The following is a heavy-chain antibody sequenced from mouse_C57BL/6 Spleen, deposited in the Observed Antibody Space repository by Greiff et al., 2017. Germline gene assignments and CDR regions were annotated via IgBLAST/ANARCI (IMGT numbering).Heavy chain of an antibody. CDR1: GYTFTSYW. J-gene: IGHJ4*01. CDR2: INPSNGGT. Sequence: VQLQQPGTELVKPGASVKLSCKASGYTFTSYWMHWVKQRPGQGLEWIGNINPSNGGTNYNEKFKSKATLTVDKSSSTAYMQRSSLTSEDSAVYYGAKADYSNPEDYAMDYWGQGTSVTVSS. D-gene: IGHD2-5*01. V-gene: IGHV1-53*01. CDR3: AKADYSNPEDYAMDY.